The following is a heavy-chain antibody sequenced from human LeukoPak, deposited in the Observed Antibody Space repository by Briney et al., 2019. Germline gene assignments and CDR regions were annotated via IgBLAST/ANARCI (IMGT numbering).Heavy chain of an antibody. CDR3: ATKQWLAPPPDS. D-gene: IGHD6-19*01. CDR1: GFTFSKYW. V-gene: IGHV3-74*01. CDR2: INTDGTVT. Sequence: PWGSLRVSFAAAGFTFSKYWLPRVLQAPRNGLHSVSRINTDGTVTTYADSVKGRFTVSRDNADNTMFLQMNSVRDEDTAVYYCATKQWLAPPPDSWGQGTPVTVSS. J-gene: IGHJ4*02.